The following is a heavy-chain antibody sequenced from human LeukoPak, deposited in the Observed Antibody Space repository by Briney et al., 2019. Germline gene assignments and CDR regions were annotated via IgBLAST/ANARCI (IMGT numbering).Heavy chain of an antibody. D-gene: IGHD6-13*01. CDR1: GYTFTGYY. V-gene: IGHV1-2*02. CDR2: INPNSGGT. CDR3: ARDGSSWIPRGYYMDV. Sequence: WASVKVSCKASGYTFTGYYMHWVRQAPGQGLEWMGWINPNSGGTNYAQKFQGRVTMTRDTSISTAYMELSRLRSDDTAVYYCARDGSSWIPRGYYMDVWGKGTTVTVSS. J-gene: IGHJ6*03.